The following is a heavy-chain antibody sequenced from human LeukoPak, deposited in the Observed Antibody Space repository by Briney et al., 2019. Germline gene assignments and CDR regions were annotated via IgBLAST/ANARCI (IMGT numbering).Heavy chain of an antibody. D-gene: IGHD5-24*01. CDR2: TYYRSKWYN. CDR1: GDSVSRNSAA. J-gene: IGHJ5*02. Sequence: SQTLSLTCAISGDSVSRNSAAWNWIRQSPSRGLEWLGRTYYRSKWYNDYAVSVESRITINPDTSKNQFSLQLNSVTPEDTAVYYCARADGDRDGYNFWFDPWGQGTLVTVSS. V-gene: IGHV6-1*01. CDR3: ARADGDRDGYNFWFDP.